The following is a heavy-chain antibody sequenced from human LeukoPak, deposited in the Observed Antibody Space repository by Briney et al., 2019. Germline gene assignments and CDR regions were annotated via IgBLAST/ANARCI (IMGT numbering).Heavy chain of an antibody. D-gene: IGHD2-21*02. CDR2: IYSGGST. CDR1: GFTVSSNY. V-gene: IGHV3-53*01. CDR3: AREAYCGGDCYSGGWFDP. J-gene: IGHJ5*02. Sequence: GGSLRLSCAASGFTVSSNYMSWVRQAPGKGLEWVSVIYSGGSTYYADSVKGRFTISRDTSKNTLYLQMNSLRADDTAVYYCAREAYCGGDCYSGGWFDPWGQGTLVTVSS.